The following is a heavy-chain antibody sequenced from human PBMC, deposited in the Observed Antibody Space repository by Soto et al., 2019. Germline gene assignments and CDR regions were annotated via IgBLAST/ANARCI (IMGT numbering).Heavy chain of an antibody. CDR1: GITFSDYA. D-gene: IGHD3-22*01. CDR2: ISSSSSYI. CDR3: ARDPTLLGPLDSVMDV. Sequence: EVQLVESGGGLVKPGGSLTLSCAASGITFSDYAMNWVRQAPGKGLEWVSSISSSSSYIYYADSVKGRFTISRDNAKKSLYLHLNSLRAEDTAVYYCARDPTLLGPLDSVMDVWGKGTTVTVSS. J-gene: IGHJ6*04. V-gene: IGHV3-21*01.